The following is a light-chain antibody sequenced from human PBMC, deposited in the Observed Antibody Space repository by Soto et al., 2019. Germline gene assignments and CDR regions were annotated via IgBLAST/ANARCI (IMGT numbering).Light chain of an antibody. CDR3: YSAADNNEGV. CDR2: KDS. Sequence: SSKLTQPSSVSVSPGQTARITCSGDVLTKKYARWFQQKPGQAPVLVIYKDSERPSGIPERFSGSSSGTTVTLTISGAQVEDEADYYCYSAADNNEGVFGGGTKVTVL. V-gene: IGLV3-27*01. CDR1: VLTKKY. J-gene: IGLJ2*01.